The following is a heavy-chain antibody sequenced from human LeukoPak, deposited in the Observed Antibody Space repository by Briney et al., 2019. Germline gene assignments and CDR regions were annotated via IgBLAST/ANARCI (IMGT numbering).Heavy chain of an antibody. CDR2: IYHSGRT. CDR3: ARTGPAVDYYGSGAATDY. J-gene: IGHJ4*02. V-gene: IGHV4-38-2*02. D-gene: IGHD3-10*01. Sequence: SETLSLTCTVSGYSISSGYYWGWIRQPPGKGLEWIGSIYHSGRTFYNPSLKSRVTISVDTSKNQFSLKLSSVTAADTAVYCCARTGPAVDYYGSGAATDYWGQGTLDTVSS. CDR1: GYSISSGYY.